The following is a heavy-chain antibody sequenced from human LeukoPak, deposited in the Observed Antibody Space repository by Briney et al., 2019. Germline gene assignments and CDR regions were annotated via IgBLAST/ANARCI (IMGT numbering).Heavy chain of an antibody. D-gene: IGHD3-22*01. CDR3: AKEYFDSHGYYYKEFFQH. V-gene: IGHV3-23*01. CDR1: GFPFSRYT. Sequence: GGSLRLSCAASGFPFSRYTMSWVRQTPGKGLECVSLIGDSGSSTYYADSVKGRFTISRDNANNTLYLQMNSLRAEDTGVYYCAKEYFDSHGYYYKEFFQHWGQGTLVTVSS. CDR2: IGDSGSST. J-gene: IGHJ1*01.